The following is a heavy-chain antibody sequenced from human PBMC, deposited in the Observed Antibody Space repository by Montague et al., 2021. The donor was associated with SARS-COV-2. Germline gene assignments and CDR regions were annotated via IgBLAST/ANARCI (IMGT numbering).Heavy chain of an antibody. Sequence: SETLSLTCSVSGASMRTYYWTWIRESPGRGLERTGYISNSGITNYNPSLKSRATISLDTSKTQFSLKLTSVTTSDTALYYCARDLGWGRWYIDVWGRGTLVTVSS. V-gene: IGHV4-59*01. CDR2: ISNSGIT. J-gene: IGHJ2*01. CDR1: GASMRTYY. CDR3: ARDLGWGRWYIDV. D-gene: IGHD1-26*01.